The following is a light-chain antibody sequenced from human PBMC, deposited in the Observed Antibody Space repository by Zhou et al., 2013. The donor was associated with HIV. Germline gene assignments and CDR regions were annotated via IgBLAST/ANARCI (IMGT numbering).Light chain of an antibody. V-gene: IGKV1-39*01. J-gene: IGKJ1*01. CDR3: QQSYSSPRT. Sequence: IQLTQSPSSLSASVGDRVTITCRASQGISTTLAWYQLKPGKAPKLLIYAASSLQSGVPSRFSGSGSGTDFTLTISSLQPEDFATYYCQQSYSSPRTFGQGTKVEIK. CDR1: QGISTT. CDR2: AAS.